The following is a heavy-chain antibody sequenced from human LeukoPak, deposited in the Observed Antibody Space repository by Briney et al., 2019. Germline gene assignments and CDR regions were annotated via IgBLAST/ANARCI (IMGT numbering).Heavy chain of an antibody. CDR3: ARGRRYSSGWYYFDY. CDR1: GFTVSSEY. J-gene: IGHJ4*02. D-gene: IGHD6-19*01. V-gene: IGHV3-66*02. Sequence: GGSLRLSCAASGFTVSSEYMNWVRQAPGKGLEWVSVIYSGGSTYYADSVKGRFTISRDNSKNTLYLQMNSLRPEDTAVYYCARGRRYSSGWYYFDYWGQGTLVTVSS. CDR2: IYSGGST.